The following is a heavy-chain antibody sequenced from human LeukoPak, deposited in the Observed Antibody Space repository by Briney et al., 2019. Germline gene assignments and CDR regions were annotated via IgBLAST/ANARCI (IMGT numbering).Heavy chain of an antibody. CDR3: ARAPYDYDFWSGYQNY. CDR1: GGSFSGYY. V-gene: IGHV4-34*01. CDR2: INHSGST. J-gene: IGHJ4*02. Sequence: SETLSLTCAVYGGSFSGYYWSWIRRPPGKGLEWIGEINHSGSTNYNPSLKSRVTISVDTSKNQFSLKLSSVTAADTAVYYCARAPYDYDFWSGYQNYWGQGTLVTVSP. D-gene: IGHD3-3*01.